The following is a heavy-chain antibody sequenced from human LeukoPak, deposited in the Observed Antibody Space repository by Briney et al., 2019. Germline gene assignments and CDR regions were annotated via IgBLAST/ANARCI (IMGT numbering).Heavy chain of an antibody. CDR1: GGSISSYY. CDR3: ARGHSSGWYYFDY. Sequence: SSETLSLTCTVSGGSISSYYWCWIRQPAGKGLEWIGRIYTSGSTNYNPSLKSRVTMSVDTSKNQLSLKLSSVTAADTAVYYCARGHSSGWYYFDYWGQGTLVTVSS. CDR2: IYTSGST. J-gene: IGHJ4*02. V-gene: IGHV4-4*07. D-gene: IGHD6-19*01.